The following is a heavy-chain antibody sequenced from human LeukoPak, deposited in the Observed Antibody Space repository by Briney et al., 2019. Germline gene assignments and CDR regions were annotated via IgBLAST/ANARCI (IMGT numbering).Heavy chain of an antibody. Sequence: ASVKVSCKASGYTFTSYGISWVRQAPGQGLEWMGIINPSGGSTSYAQKFQGRVTMTRDMSTSTVYMELSSLRSEDTAVYYCARGLQNRESDYYDSSAGFAFDIWGQGTMVTVSS. CDR3: ARGLQNRESDYYDSSAGFAFDI. CDR1: GYTFTSYG. CDR2: INPSGGST. V-gene: IGHV1-46*01. D-gene: IGHD3-22*01. J-gene: IGHJ3*02.